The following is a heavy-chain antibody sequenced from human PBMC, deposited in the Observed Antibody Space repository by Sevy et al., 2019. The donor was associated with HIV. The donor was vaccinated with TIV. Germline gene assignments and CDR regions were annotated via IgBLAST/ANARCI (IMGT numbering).Heavy chain of an antibody. CDR1: GFTFSNYW. Sequence: GGSLRLSCAVSGFTFSNYWMSWVRQAPGKGLECVANINQDGGEKYYLDSLKGRFFVSRDNAKNSLYLQMDSLRAEDTAVYYCARGQITGAKPDYFDYWGQGTLVTVSS. CDR2: INQDGGEK. V-gene: IGHV3-7*01. CDR3: ARGQITGAKPDYFDY. J-gene: IGHJ4*02. D-gene: IGHD1-7*01.